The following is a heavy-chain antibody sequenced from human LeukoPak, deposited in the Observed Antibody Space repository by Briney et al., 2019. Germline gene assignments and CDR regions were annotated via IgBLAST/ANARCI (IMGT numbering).Heavy chain of an antibody. CDR2: LNHSGGT. J-gene: IGHJ4*02. V-gene: IGHV4-34*01. CDR3: ARVGVLGGSYPAHYFDY. Sequence: SETLSLTCAVYGGSFSGYYWSWIRQPPGKGLEWIGELNHSGGTNYNPSLKSRVTISVDTSKNQFSLKLSSVTAADTAVYYCARVGVLGGSYPAHYFDYWGQGTLVTVSS. CDR1: GGSFSGYY. D-gene: IGHD1-26*01.